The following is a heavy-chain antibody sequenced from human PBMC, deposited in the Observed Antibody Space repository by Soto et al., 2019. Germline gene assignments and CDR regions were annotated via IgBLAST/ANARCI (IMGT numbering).Heavy chain of an antibody. Sequence: QVQLKESGGGVVKTGGSLRLSCVASGFTFADYAMHWVRRIPGKGLEWVAVISYSGDRQYYAESVKGRFTISSDNSKKTLYLQMFSLTSEDSAVFYCARTPAAMITDRDNWFDSWGPGTQVTVSS. V-gene: IGHV3-30*01. D-gene: IGHD3-16*01. CDR3: ARTPAAMITDRDNWFDS. CDR1: GFTFADYA. J-gene: IGHJ5*01. CDR2: ISYSGDRQ.